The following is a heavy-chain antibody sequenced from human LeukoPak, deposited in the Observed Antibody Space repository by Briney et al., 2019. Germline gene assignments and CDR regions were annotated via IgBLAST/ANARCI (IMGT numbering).Heavy chain of an antibody. J-gene: IGHJ3*01. D-gene: IGHD1-14*01. CDR2: ISNDGSST. V-gene: IGHV3-74*01. CDR1: GFTFSSYW. Sequence: GGSLRLSCAASGFTFSSYWMHWVRQAPGKGLDWVARISNDGSSTNHADSVKGRFTISRDNAKNTAYLKMNGLRAEDTAVYYCARDLGHNPDADTDAFDLWGQGTMVTVSS. CDR3: ARDLGHNPDADTDAFDL.